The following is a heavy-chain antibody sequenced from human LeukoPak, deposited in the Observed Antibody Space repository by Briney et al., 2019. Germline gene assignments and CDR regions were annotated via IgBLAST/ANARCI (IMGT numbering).Heavy chain of an antibody. J-gene: IGHJ4*02. D-gene: IGHD1-26*01. CDR1: GFTFSGFW. CDR3: AKDVGKWESLHFFDY. Sequence: QTGGSLRLSCAVSGFTFSGFWMSWSRQAPGKGLEWVASINSDGSEGYYADVVKGRFTISRDNAKNSLYLQMNSLRGDDTAVYYCAKDVGKWESLHFFDYWGQGTLVTVSS. CDR2: INSDGSEG. V-gene: IGHV3-7*03.